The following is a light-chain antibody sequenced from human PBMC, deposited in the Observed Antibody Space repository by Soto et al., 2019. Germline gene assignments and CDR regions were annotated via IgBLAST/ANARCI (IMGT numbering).Light chain of an antibody. V-gene: IGKV1-5*01. CDR1: EDIDTS. CDR3: QHYDTFSWT. CDR2: GAS. J-gene: IGKJ1*01. Sequence: MTQSPSTLSVSLGDRITITCRASEDIDTSLAWFQQRPGKAPKVLIAGASGLMNGVPSTFSGSGSGTEFALTISSVQPDDFATYFCQHYDTFSWTFGQGTKVAIK.